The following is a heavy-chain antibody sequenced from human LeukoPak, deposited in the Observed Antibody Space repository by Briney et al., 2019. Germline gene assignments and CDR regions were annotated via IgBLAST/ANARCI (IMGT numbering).Heavy chain of an antibody. Sequence: PGGSLRLSCAASGFTFSSYWMHWVRQAPGKGLVWVSRINSDGSSTSYADSVKGRFTISRDNAKNTLYLQMNSVRTEDTAAYYCARDRGYSTFDYWGQGTLVTVSS. V-gene: IGHV3-74*01. D-gene: IGHD2-21*01. J-gene: IGHJ4*02. CDR3: ARDRGYSTFDY. CDR1: GFTFSSYW. CDR2: INSDGSST.